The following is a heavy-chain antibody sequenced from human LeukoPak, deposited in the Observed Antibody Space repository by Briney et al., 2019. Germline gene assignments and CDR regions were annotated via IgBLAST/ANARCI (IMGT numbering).Heavy chain of an antibody. CDR1: GFTFSSYE. D-gene: IGHD2-15*01. CDR3: AKDAADIVVVVAATAYMDV. J-gene: IGHJ6*03. CDR2: ISSSGSTI. V-gene: IGHV3-48*03. Sequence: GGSLRLSCAASGFTFSSYEMNWVRQAPGKGLEWVSYISSSGSTIHYADSVKGRFTISRDNSKNTLYLQMNSLRAEDTAVYYCAKDAADIVVVVAATAYMDVWGKGTTVTISS.